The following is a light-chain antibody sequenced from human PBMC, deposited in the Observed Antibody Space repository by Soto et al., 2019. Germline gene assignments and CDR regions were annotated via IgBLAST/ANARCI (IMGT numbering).Light chain of an antibody. V-gene: IGLV2-8*01. Sequence: SALTQPPSASGSPGQSVTISCTGTSSDVGGYDYVSWYQQHPGKAPKLMISEVSKRPSGVPDRFSGSKSGNTASLTVSGLQADDEADYYCSSFAGSNNWVFGGGTKVTVL. CDR1: SSDVGGYDY. J-gene: IGLJ3*02. CDR2: EVS. CDR3: SSFAGSNNWV.